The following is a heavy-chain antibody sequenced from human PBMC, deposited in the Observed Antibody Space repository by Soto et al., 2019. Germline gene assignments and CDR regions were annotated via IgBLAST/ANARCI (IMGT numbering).Heavy chain of an antibody. CDR1: GFTFGSYA. CDR3: MRPAPRGRHYFYFGMDV. Sequence: GGSLRLSCAASGFTFGSYAISWVRQAPGQGLEWVSGISSSGGSTYYADSVKGRFTISRDNSKNTLFLRMNRPRVEDTAVYYCMRPAPRGRHYFYFGMDVWGQGTTVTVSS. J-gene: IGHJ6*02. V-gene: IGHV3-23*01. CDR2: ISSSGGST. D-gene: IGHD3-10*01.